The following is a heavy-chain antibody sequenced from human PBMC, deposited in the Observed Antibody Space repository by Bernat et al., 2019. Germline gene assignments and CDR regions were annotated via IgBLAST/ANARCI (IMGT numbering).Heavy chain of an antibody. CDR2: IYPGDSDT. J-gene: IGHJ4*02. D-gene: IGHD3/OR15-3a*01. CDR1: GYSFSIYW. Sequence: LQLVQSGAEVKKLWVSLKISCQGSGYSFSIYWTGWVRLIPAKDLGWLGLIYPGDSDTTYSPSFQGQVTIAADRSLSTAYLQWISMKASDTAMYYCARHGAYTFWTAGGFDYWGQGTLVTVSS. CDR3: ARHGAYTFWTAGGFDY. V-gene: IGHV5-51*01.